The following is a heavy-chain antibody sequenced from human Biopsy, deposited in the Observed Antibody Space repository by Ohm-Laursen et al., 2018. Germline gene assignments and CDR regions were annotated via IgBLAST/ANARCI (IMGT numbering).Heavy chain of an antibody. CDR2: IIPILHVP. J-gene: IGHJ4*02. CDR1: GFSFTGYY. Sequence: ASVKVSCRASGFSFTGYYIHWVRQAPGQGLEWMGRIIPILHVPTYAQSFQGRVTISADKSTSTAYMELSGLRSEDTAVYYCASLEDRTFDKWGRGTLVTVSS. V-gene: IGHV1-69*02. CDR3: ASLEDRTFDK.